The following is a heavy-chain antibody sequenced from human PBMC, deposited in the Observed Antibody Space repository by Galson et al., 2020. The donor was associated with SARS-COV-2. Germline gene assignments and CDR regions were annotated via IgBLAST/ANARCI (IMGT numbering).Heavy chain of an antibody. CDR3: AKHLERSHDY. Sequence: GGSLRLSCVVSGFILSNYDVSWVRQAPGQGLEWISVTTYNDDVAYYAESVKGRFTVSRDNSKNTVYLQMNSLRVEDTALYFCAKHLERSHDYWGQGTMVVVSS. CDR2: TTYNDDVA. CDR1: GFILSNYD. V-gene: IGHV3-23*01. J-gene: IGHJ4*02.